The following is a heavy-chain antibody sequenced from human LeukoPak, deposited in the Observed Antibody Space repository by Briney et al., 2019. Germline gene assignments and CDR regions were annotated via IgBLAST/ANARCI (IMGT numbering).Heavy chain of an antibody. J-gene: IGHJ4*02. CDR2: ISYDGSNK. CDR1: GFTFSSYG. V-gene: IGHV3-30*03. CDR3: ARGAYSYGPSDY. D-gene: IGHD5-18*01. Sequence: GGSLRLSCAASGFTFSSYGMHWVRQAPGKGLEWVAVISYDGSNKYYADSVKGRFTISRDNSKNTLYLQMNSLRAEDTAVYYCARGAYSYGPSDYWGQGTLVTVSS.